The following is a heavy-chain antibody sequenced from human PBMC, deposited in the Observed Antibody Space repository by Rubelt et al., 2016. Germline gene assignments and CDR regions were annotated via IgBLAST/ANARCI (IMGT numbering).Heavy chain of an antibody. D-gene: IGHD4-11*01. CDR1: GFTVSSNY. CDR2: IVYDGSNK. CDR3: ARAGVTTADAFDI. V-gene: IGHV3-30*03. Sequence: VQLVESGGGLVQPGGSLRLSCAASGFTVSSNYMSWVRQAPGKGLEWVAVIVYDGSNKYYADSVKGRVTISGDRSRNALYLQMTRLRAEDTAVYYCARAGVTTADAFDIWGQGTMVTVSS. J-gene: IGHJ3*02.